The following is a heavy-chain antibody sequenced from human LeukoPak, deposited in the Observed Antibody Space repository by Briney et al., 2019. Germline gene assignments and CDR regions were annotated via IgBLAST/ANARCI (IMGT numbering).Heavy chain of an antibody. CDR2: IYNSGST. V-gene: IGHV4-31*03. D-gene: IGHD3-22*01. J-gene: IGHJ4*02. CDR3: ARGTGDSSGYFGRSGRLQHPRAF. CDR1: GGSISSGGYY. Sequence: SETLSLTCTVSGGSISSGGYYWSWIRQHPGKGLEWIGYIYNSGSTYYNPSLKSRVTISVDTSKNQFSLNLSSVTAADTAVYYCARGTGDSSGYFGRSGRLQHPRAFWGQGTLVTVSS.